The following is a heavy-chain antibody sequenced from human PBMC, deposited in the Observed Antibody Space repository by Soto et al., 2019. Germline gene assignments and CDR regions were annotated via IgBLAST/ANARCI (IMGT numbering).Heavy chain of an antibody. D-gene: IGHD3-22*01. V-gene: IGHV3-30*18. CDR3: AEDRETMIVGPFDY. CDR1: GFTFSSYG. Sequence: GGSLRLSCAASGFTFSSYGMHWVRQAPGKGLEWGAVISYDGSNKYYADSVKGRFTISRDNSKNTLYLQMNSRRAEDTAVYYCAEDRETMIVGPFDYWGQGTLVTVSS. J-gene: IGHJ4*02. CDR2: ISYDGSNK.